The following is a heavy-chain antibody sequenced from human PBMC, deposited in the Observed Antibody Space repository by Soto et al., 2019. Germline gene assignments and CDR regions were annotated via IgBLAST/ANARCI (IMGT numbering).Heavy chain of an antibody. CDR3: AHLVVAGITYSFDS. D-gene: IGHD2-15*01. Sequence: QITLKESGPTLVKPTQTLTLTCTFSGFSLSTSGVGVGWIRQPPGKALEWLTFIYWDDDKRNSPFLKSRLTITKDPTKNQMVRTMFNMDPVDTATYYCAHLVVAGITYSFDSWGQGTLVTVSS. CDR2: IYWDDDK. J-gene: IGHJ4*02. V-gene: IGHV2-5*02. CDR1: GFSLSTSGVG.